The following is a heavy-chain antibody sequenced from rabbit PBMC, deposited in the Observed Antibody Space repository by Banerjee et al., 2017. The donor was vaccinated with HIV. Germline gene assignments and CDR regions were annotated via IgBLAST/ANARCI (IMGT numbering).Heavy chain of an antibody. J-gene: IGHJ4*01. Sequence: QEQLEESGGDLVKPEGSLTLTCTASGFSFSSSYCMCWVRQAPGKGLEWIARIHVGSSGSTDYASWAKGRFTISKTSSTTVTLQMTSLTAADTATYFCARDSYSDYGNYDLWGPGTLVTVS. V-gene: IGHV1S45*01. CDR2: IHVGSSGST. CDR3: ARDSYSDYGNYDL. CDR1: GFSFSSSYC. D-gene: IGHD2-1*01.